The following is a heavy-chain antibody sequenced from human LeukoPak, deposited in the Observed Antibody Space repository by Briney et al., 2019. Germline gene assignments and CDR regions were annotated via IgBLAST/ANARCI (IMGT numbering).Heavy chain of an antibody. CDR2: ISASDGRT. D-gene: IGHD6-19*01. CDR1: GFIFSSYH. J-gene: IGHJ6*02. Sequence: GGSLRLSCAASGFIFSSYHMVWVRQAPGKGLEVVSSISASDGRTYYADSVKGRFTISRDNSENTVYLQMNSLRAEDTAVYYCGKNLTLAAHYWYGVDVWGQGTTVTVSS. V-gene: IGHV3-23*01. CDR3: GKNLTLAAHYWYGVDV.